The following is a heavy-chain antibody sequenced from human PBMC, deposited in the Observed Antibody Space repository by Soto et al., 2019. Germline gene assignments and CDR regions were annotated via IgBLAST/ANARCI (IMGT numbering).Heavy chain of an antibody. Sequence: SETLSLTCTVSGGSFSSYYWSWIRQPAGKGLEWIGRIYTSGSTNYNPSLKSRVTMSVDTSKNQFSLKLSSVTAADTAVYYCASSSITIFGVVIIPVNWFDPWGQGALVTVS. CDR3: ASSSITIFGVVIIPVNWFDP. CDR2: IYTSGST. J-gene: IGHJ5*02. V-gene: IGHV4-4*07. CDR1: GGSFSSYY. D-gene: IGHD3-3*01.